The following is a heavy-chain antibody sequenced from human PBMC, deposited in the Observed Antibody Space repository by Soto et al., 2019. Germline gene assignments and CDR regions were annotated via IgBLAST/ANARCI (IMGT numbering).Heavy chain of an antibody. Sequence: QVQLVESGGGVVQPGRSLRLSCAASGFTFSSYAMHWVRQAPGKGLEWVAVISYDGSNKYYADSVKGRFTISRDNSKNTLYLQMTSMRAEDTAVYYCARMASFYCSGGSCYPTYGIDVWGQGTTVTVSS. J-gene: IGHJ6*02. CDR3: ARMASFYCSGGSCYPTYGIDV. CDR2: ISYDGSNK. V-gene: IGHV3-30-3*01. CDR1: GFTFSSYA. D-gene: IGHD2-15*01.